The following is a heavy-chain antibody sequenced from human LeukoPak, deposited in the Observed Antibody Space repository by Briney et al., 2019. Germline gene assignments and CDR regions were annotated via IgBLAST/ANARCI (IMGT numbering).Heavy chain of an antibody. J-gene: IGHJ4*02. Sequence: SETLSLTCTVSGDSISSGDYYWSWIRQPPGKGLEWIGCISYRGSTYYNPSLNSRVTVSLDPSEKQFSLKLSSVAAADTAVYHCAREADYGDYVDYWGQGTLVTVSS. V-gene: IGHV4-30-4*01. CDR2: ISYRGST. CDR3: AREADYGDYVDY. D-gene: IGHD4-17*01. CDR1: GDSISSGDYY.